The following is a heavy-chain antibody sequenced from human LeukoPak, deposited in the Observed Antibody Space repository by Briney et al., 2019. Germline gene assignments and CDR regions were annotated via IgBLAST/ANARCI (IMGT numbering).Heavy chain of an antibody. CDR1: GYTFTSYA. CDR2: ITPSGGT. Sequence: ASVKVSCKASGYTFTSYAMHWVRQAPGQGLEWMGWITPSGGTNYPQKFQGRVAITRDTSITTAYMDLSRLTSDDTAVYYCARDRYGDGFAHFNYWGQGALVTVSS. CDR3: ARDRYGDGFAHFNY. V-gene: IGHV1-2*02. D-gene: IGHD5-24*01. J-gene: IGHJ4*02.